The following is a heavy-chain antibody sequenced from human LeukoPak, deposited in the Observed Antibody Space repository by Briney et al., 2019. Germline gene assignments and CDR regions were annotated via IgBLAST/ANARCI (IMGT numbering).Heavy chain of an antibody. CDR1: GFTFSSYW. V-gene: IGHV3-74*01. CDR3: AKDLGHYYDSSGYSSDY. J-gene: IGHJ4*02. Sequence: GGSLRLSCAASGFTFSSYWMHWVRQAPGKGLVWVSRINTDGSSTSYADSVKGRFTISRDNAKNTLYLQMNSLRAEDTAVYYCAKDLGHYYDSSGYSSDYWGQGTLVTVSS. CDR2: INTDGSST. D-gene: IGHD3-22*01.